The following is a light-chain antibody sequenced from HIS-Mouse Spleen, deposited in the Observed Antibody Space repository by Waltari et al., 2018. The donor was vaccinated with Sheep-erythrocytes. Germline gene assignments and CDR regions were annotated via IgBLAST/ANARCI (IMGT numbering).Light chain of an antibody. CDR3: CSYAGSYNHV. J-gene: IGLJ1*01. V-gene: IGLV2-11*01. CDR2: DVS. Sequence: QSALTQPRSVSGSPGQSVTISCPGTSSDVGGYHYVPWYQQHPGKAPKLMIYDVSKRPSGVPDRFSGSKSGNTASLTISGLQAEDEADYYCCSYAGSYNHVFGTGTKVTVL. CDR1: SSDVGGYHY.